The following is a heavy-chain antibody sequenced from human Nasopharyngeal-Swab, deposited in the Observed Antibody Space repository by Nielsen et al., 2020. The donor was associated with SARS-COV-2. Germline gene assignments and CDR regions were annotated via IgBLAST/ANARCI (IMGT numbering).Heavy chain of an antibody. J-gene: IGHJ4*02. V-gene: IGHV4-30-2*01. CDR2: IYHSGST. Sequence: TLSLTCAVSGGSISCGGYSWIWIRQPPGKGLEWIGYIYHSGSTYYNPSLKSRVTISVDRSKNQFSLKLSSVTAADTAVYYCARSSRGPYYDFWSGSNYPDYWGQGTLVTVSS. CDR1: GGSISCGGYS. D-gene: IGHD3-3*01. CDR3: ARSSRGPYYDFWSGSNYPDY.